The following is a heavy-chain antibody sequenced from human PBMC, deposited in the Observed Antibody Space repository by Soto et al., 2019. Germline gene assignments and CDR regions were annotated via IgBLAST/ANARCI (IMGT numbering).Heavy chain of an antibody. CDR3: ARDIRRDGYNPGYFDY. D-gene: IGHD5-12*01. CDR2: IIPIFGTA. V-gene: IGHV1-69*13. CDR1: GGTFSSYA. J-gene: IGHJ4*02. Sequence: SVKVSCKASGGTFSSYAISWVRQAPGQGLEWMGGIIPIFGTANYAQKFQGRVTITADESTSTAYMELSSLRSEDTAVYYCARDIRRDGYNPGYFDYWGQGTLVTVS.